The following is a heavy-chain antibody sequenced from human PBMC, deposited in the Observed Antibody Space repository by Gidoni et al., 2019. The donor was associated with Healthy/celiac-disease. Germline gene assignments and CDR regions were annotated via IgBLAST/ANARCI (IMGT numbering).Heavy chain of an antibody. Sequence: QLQLQVSGPGLVKPSETLSLTCTVSAGSISSSSYSWGWIRQPPGKGLEWIGSIYYSVSTYYNPSLKSRVTISVDTSKNQFSLKLSSVTAADTAVYYCARLPTGDRFDYWGQGTLVTVSS. V-gene: IGHV4-39*01. CDR2: IYYSVST. CDR3: ARLPTGDRFDY. D-gene: IGHD7-27*01. J-gene: IGHJ4*02. CDR1: AGSISSSSYS.